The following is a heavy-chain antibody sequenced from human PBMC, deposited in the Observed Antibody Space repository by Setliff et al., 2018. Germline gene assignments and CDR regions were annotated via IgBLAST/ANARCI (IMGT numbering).Heavy chain of an antibody. J-gene: IGHJ5*01. CDR1: GYTFTNYG. D-gene: IGHD2-8*01. CDR3: ARLVRFCTRTACQRVAGAES. CDR2: INPYKGHT. V-gene: IGHV1-18*01. Sequence: ASVKVSCKASGYTFTNYGVAWVRQAPGQGLEWMGWINPYKGHTFYAHKFQDRLTMTTYTSTNTFYLELRSLRPDDTAVYYCARLVRFCTRTACQRVAGAESWGQGTLVTVSS.